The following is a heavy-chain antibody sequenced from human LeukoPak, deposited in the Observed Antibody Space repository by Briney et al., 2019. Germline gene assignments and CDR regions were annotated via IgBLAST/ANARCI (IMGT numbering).Heavy chain of an antibody. V-gene: IGHV4-59*08. CDR3: ARHGYSSGWFDY. D-gene: IGHD6-19*01. CDR2: IYYSGST. J-gene: IGHJ4*02. Sequence: SETLSLTCTVSGGSISHYYWSWIRQPPGEGLEWIGYIYYSGSTNYNSSLKSRVTISVETSKNPFFLKLSSVTAADTDVYYCARHGYSSGWFDYWGQGNLVTVSS. CDR1: GGSISHYY.